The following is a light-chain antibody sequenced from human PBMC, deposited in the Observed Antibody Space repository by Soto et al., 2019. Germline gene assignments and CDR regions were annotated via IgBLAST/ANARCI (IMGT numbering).Light chain of an antibody. V-gene: IGKV3-11*01. Sequence: DIGLTQSPSTLSLAPGKRAPLSCRASESIGRSLAWYQQKPGQAPRLLIYDAPKRATGIPARFSGSGSGTDFTLTISSLEAEDFAVYYCHQRSNWLDTFGQGRRLAI. J-gene: IGKJ5*01. CDR3: HQRSNWLDT. CDR1: ESIGRS. CDR2: DAP.